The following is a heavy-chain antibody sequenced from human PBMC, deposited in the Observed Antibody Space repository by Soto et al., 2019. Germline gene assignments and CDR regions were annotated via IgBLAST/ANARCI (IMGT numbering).Heavy chain of an antibody. CDR2: INPNSGGT. Sequence: QVQLVQSGAEVKKPGASVKVYCKASGYTFTGYYMHWVRQAPGQGLEWMGWINPNSGGTKYAQKFQGRVTMTRDTSISTAYMELSRLRSGDTAVYYCARDGSTSWPNFDYWGQGTLVTVSS. CDR1: GYTFTGYY. D-gene: IGHD2-2*01. CDR3: ARDGSTSWPNFDY. J-gene: IGHJ4*02. V-gene: IGHV1-2*02.